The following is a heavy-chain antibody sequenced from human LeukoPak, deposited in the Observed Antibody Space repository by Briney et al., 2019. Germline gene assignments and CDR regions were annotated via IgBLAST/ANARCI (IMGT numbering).Heavy chain of an antibody. J-gene: IGHJ4*02. V-gene: IGHV1-18*01. D-gene: IGHD3-10*01. CDR3: ARDLGASRGIDY. Sequence: ASVKASCKASGYTFTSYGISWVRQAPGQGLEWMGWISAYNGNTNYAQKLQGRVTMTTDTSTSTAYIELRSLRSDDAAVYYCARDLGASRGIDYWGQGTLVTVSS. CDR2: ISAYNGNT. CDR1: GYTFTSYG.